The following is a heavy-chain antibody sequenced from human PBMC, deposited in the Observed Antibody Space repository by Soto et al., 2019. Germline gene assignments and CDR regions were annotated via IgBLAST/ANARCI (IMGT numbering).Heavy chain of an antibody. CDR3: ARAVAPYLGTWFDP. D-gene: IGHD3-16*01. CDR1: GGSISSGNSYS. J-gene: IGHJ5*02. CDR2: ISHSGST. V-gene: IGHV4-30-2*01. Sequence: QLQLQESGSGLVKPSQTLSLTCAVSGGSISSGNSYSWSWIRQPPGKGLEWIGSISHSGSTFYNPSLTGRVTMSVDKSKNQFSLNLSSVTAADMAVYYCARAVAPYLGTWFDPWGQGTLVIVSS.